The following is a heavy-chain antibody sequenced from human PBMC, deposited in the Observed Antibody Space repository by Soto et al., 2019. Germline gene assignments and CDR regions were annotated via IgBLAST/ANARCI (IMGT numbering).Heavy chain of an antibody. D-gene: IGHD3-9*01. J-gene: IGHJ4*02. CDR3: ASGTGRKCDV. CDR1: GDSITNEIY. Sequence: QVQLEESGPRLVKPSETLSRTCGVSGDSITNEIYWRWARQTPGKGLQWVGDVPHSGRRIVNPSLISRVDRSTDTSKYPFSLNLKSVTAADTAEYYGASGTGRKCDVWGRGSLVTVSS. V-gene: IGHV4-38-2*01. CDR2: VPHSGRR.